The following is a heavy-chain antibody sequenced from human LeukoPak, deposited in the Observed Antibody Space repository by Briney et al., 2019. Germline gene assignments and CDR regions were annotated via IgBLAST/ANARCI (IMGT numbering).Heavy chain of an antibody. J-gene: IGHJ4*02. D-gene: IGHD3-22*01. V-gene: IGHV3-74*01. CDR2: INSDGSST. CDR1: GFTFSSYW. CDR3: ARQYSYDSSGYYPWDY. Sequence: PGGSLRLSCVASGFTFSSYWMHWVRQAPGKGLVGVSRINSDGSSTTYADSVKGRFTISRDNAENTLYLQMNSLRAEDTAMYYCARQYSYDSSGYYPWDYWGQGTLVTVSS.